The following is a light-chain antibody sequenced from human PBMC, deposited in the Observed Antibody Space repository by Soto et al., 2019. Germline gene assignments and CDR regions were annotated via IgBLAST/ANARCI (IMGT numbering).Light chain of an antibody. CDR1: QSLVSSNGNTY. V-gene: IGKV2-30*01. CDR2: VVS. J-gene: IGKJ2*01. CDR3: MQTTHWPYT. Sequence: DVVMTQSPLSLPVTQGQPASISCRSSQSLVSSNGNTYLSWFHQRPGQDPRRLIYVVSNRDSRVPDRFSGSGSGTDFTLRISRVEAEDVGIYYCMQTTHWPYTFGQGNKLEIK.